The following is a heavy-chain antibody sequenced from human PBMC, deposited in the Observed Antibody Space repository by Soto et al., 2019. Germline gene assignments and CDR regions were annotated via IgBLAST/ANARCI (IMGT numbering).Heavy chain of an antibody. V-gene: IGHV3-21*01. Sequence: EVQLVESGGGLVKPGGSLRLSCVGSDFAFTGYTFNWVRQAPGKGLEWVSSISISSTHIYYADSVKGRFTISRDNAEKSLYLQMDGLRVEDTAVYYCARSFRGSVRGPCVHWGQGTLVTVSS. CDR3: ARSFRGSVRGPCVH. CDR1: DFAFTGYT. D-gene: IGHD3-10*01. CDR2: ISISSTHI. J-gene: IGHJ4*02.